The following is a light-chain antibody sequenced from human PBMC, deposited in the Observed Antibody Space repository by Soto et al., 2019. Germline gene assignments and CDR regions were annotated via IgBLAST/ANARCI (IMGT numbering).Light chain of an antibody. J-gene: IGKJ2*01. CDR1: QSVGSY. CDR3: QQRGSWPRT. Sequence: EIALTQSPATLSLSPGEKATLSCRASQSVGSYLAWYRQKRGQAPRLLIYDASNRANDIPARISGSGSATEFTLTITSLEPEDFGVYYCQQRGSWPRTFGQG. V-gene: IGKV3-11*01. CDR2: DAS.